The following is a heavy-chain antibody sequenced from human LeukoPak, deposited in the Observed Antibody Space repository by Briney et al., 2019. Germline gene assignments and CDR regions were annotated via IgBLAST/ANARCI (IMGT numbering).Heavy chain of an antibody. Sequence: PWGSLRLTCAASGFTISSNAKYWVRQGPGTGQERVSGSFGSGGSTHYADSVKGRFTISRDNSKNTVYLQMNSLRAEDTAVYYCAKTTTGYSSGRFPGWPVDYWGQGTLVTVSS. CDR1: GFTISSNA. CDR2: SFGSGGST. J-gene: IGHJ4*02. D-gene: IGHD6-19*01. CDR3: AKTTTGYSSGRFPGWPVDY. V-gene: IGHV3-23*01.